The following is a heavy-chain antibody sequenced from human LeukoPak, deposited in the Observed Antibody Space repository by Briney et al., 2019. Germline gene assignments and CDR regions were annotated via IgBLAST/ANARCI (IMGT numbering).Heavy chain of an antibody. J-gene: IGHJ4*02. V-gene: IGHV3-21*06. CDR2: ISSASTYK. Sequence: GGSLRLSCAASRFTFSTYSMAWVRQAPGKGLEWVSYISSASTYKYYADSVKGRFTISRDNAKNSLYLQMNSLRAEDTAVYYCARGGSGSYDSYFDYWGQGILVTVSS. CDR1: RFTFSTYS. CDR3: ARGGSGSYDSYFDY. D-gene: IGHD1-26*01.